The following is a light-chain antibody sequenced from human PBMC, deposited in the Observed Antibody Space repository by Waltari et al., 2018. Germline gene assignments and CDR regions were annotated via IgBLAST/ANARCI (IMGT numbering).Light chain of an antibody. V-gene: IGKV3-15*01. CDR3: QQYNNWT. Sequence: EIVMTQSPATLSVSPGERATLSCRASQSVSSNVAWYQQKPGQAPRLVIFDASTRATGIPARFSGSGSGTEFTLTISSLQSEDFAVYYCQQYNNWTFGQGTKVEIK. CDR2: DAS. CDR1: QSVSSN. J-gene: IGKJ1*01.